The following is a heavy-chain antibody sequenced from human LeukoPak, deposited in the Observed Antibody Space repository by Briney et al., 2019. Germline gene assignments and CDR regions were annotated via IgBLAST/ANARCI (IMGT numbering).Heavy chain of an antibody. J-gene: IGHJ4*02. CDR3: ARVDSINWYDSRGYFDY. Sequence: PSETLSLTCAVSGGSISSGGYSRSWIRQPPGKGLEWIGYSYYTGSTNYNPSLKSRVTLSVDTSKNQFSLNLSSVTAADTAVYYCARVDSINWYDSRGYFDYWGQGTLVTVSS. V-gene: IGHV4-61*08. D-gene: IGHD6-13*01. CDR1: GGSISSGGYS. CDR2: SYYTGST.